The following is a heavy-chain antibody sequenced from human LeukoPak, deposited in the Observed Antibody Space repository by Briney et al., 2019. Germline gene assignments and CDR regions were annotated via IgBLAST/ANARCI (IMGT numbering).Heavy chain of an antibody. D-gene: IGHD3-16*02. Sequence: SETLSLTCAVYGCSFSGYYWSWIRQPPGKGLEWTGEINHGGSTNYNPSLKSRVTISVDTSKNQFSLKLSPVTAADTAVYYCARGRGDYVWGSYSCQGSFDYWGQGTLVTVSS. CDR2: INHGGST. J-gene: IGHJ4*02. V-gene: IGHV4-34*01. CDR3: ARGRGDYVWGSYSCQGSFDY. CDR1: GCSFSGYY.